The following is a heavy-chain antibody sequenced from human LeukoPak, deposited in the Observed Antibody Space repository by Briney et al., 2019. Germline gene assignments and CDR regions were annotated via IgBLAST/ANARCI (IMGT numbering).Heavy chain of an antibody. Sequence: ASVKVSCKASGFTFTSYGINWVRQAPGQGLEWMGWISAYNGNTNYAQKLQGRVTMTTDTSTSTAYMELRSLRSDDTAVYYCARDDALVATGSFDYWGQGTLVTVSS. CDR2: ISAYNGNT. CDR3: ARDDALVATGSFDY. J-gene: IGHJ4*02. D-gene: IGHD5-12*01. V-gene: IGHV1-18*01. CDR1: GFTFTSYG.